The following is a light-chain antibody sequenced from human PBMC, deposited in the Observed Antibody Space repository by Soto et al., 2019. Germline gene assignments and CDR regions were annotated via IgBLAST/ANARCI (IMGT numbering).Light chain of an antibody. CDR3: QQDNNRPRT. Sequence: EIVMTQSPDTLSVSPGERATLSCRASQSVSSSLAWYQQKAGQAPRLLIYGASTRATDIPARFSGSGSGTEFTLTISSLQSEDFAVYYCQQDNNRPRTFGQGTKLEIK. CDR1: QSVSSS. J-gene: IGKJ2*01. CDR2: GAS. V-gene: IGKV3-15*01.